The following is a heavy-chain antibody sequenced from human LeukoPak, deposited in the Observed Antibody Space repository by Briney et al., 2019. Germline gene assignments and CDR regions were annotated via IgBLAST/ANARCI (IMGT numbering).Heavy chain of an antibody. V-gene: IGHV3-23*01. D-gene: IGHD1-1*01. J-gene: IGHJ4*02. CDR3: XXXXXWNHFDY. CDR1: GFTFSSYA. CDR2: ISSSGGST. Sequence: QSGGSLRLSCAASGFTFSSYAMSWVRQAPGKGLEWVSAISSSGGSTYYADSVKGRFTISRDNSKNTLYLQMNSLRAEDTAVYYXXXXXXWNHFDYWGQGTLVTV.